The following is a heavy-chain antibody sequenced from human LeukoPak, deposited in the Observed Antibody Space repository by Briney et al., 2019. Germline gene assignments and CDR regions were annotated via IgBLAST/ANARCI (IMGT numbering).Heavy chain of an antibody. V-gene: IGHV4-31*03. CDR2: IYYSGST. CDR1: GGSISSGGYY. CDR3: AREIRIVGATTGYFDY. Sequence: SETLCLTCTVSGGSISSGGYYWSWIRQHPGKGLEWIGYIYYSGSTYYNPSLKSRVTISVDTSKNQFSLKLSSVTAADTAVYYCAREIRIVGATTGYFDYWGQGTLVTVSS. D-gene: IGHD1-26*01. J-gene: IGHJ4*02.